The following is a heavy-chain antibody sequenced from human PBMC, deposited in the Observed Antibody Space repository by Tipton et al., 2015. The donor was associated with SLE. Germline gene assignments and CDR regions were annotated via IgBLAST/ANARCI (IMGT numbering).Heavy chain of an antibody. V-gene: IGHV3-48*03. J-gene: IGHJ4*02. CDR3: AKGPRTTMVQGVVDY. Sequence: SLRLSCAAAGFTFSSYEMNWVRQVPGKGLEWVSYITSSGNNIYYADSVKGRFTISRDNSKNTLYLQMSSLRTEDTAVYYCAKGPRTTMVQGVVDYWGQGTLVTVSS. D-gene: IGHD3-10*01. CDR1: GFTFSSYE. CDR2: ITSSGNNI.